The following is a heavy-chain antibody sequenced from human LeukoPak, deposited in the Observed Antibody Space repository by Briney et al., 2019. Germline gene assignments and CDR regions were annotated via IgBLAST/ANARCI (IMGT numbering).Heavy chain of an antibody. CDR1: GFTSSSYS. Sequence: GRSLRLSCAASGFTSSSYSMNWVRQAPGKGLEWVSSISSSSSYIYYADSVKGRFTISRDNAKNSLYLQMNSLRAEDTAVYYCASLPDHYYDSSGYYYWGQGTLVTVSS. V-gene: IGHV3-21*01. D-gene: IGHD3-22*01. J-gene: IGHJ4*02. CDR3: ASLPDHYYDSSGYYY. CDR2: ISSSSSYI.